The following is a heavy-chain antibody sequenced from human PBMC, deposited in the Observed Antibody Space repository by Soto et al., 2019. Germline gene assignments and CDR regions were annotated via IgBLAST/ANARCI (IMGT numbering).Heavy chain of an antibody. J-gene: IGHJ6*02. Sequence: NPWETLSLTCTVSGGSISSGGYYWSWIRQHPGKGLEWIGYIYYSGSTYYNPSLKSRVTISVDTSKNQFSLKLSSVTAADTAVYYCARDLRGYYDFWSGSLGMDVWGQGTTVTVSS. V-gene: IGHV4-31*03. CDR1: GGSISSGGYY. CDR2: IYYSGST. CDR3: ARDLRGYYDFWSGSLGMDV. D-gene: IGHD3-3*01.